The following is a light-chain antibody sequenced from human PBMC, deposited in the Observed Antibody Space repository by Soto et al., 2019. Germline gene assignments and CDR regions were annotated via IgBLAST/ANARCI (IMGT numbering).Light chain of an antibody. Sequence: QPVLTQPASVSGSPGQSITISCTGTSSDVGNYNYVSWYQQHPAKAPKLMIFEVSNRPSGISSRFSGSKSGNTASLTISGLQAEDEADYYCSSYTSSRNYVFGTGTKLTVL. CDR1: SSDVGNYNY. V-gene: IGLV2-14*01. CDR3: SSYTSSRNYV. J-gene: IGLJ1*01. CDR2: EVS.